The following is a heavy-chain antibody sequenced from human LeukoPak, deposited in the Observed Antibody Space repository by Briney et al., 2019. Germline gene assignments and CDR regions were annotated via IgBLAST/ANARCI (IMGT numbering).Heavy chain of an antibody. D-gene: IGHD3-22*01. CDR1: GFTFSSYA. V-gene: IGHV3-23*01. J-gene: IGHJ4*02. Sequence: GGSLRLSCAASGFTFSSYAMSWVRQAPGKGLEWVSAISGSGGSTYYADSVKGRFTISRDNPKNTLYLQMNSLRAEDTAVYYCAKTDSSVGYFDYWGQGTLVTVSS. CDR2: ISGSGGST. CDR3: AKTDSSVGYFDY.